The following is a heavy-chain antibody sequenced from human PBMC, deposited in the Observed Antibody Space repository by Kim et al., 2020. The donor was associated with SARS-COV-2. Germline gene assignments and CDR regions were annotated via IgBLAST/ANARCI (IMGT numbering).Heavy chain of an antibody. CDR3: ARHPPPYGSGSYYVPYYYYGMDV. D-gene: IGHD3-10*01. CDR2: IYPGDSDT. CDR1: GYSFTSYW. J-gene: IGHJ6*02. Sequence: GESLKISCKGSGYSFTSYWIGWVRQMPGKGLEWMGIIYPGDSDTRYSPSFQGQVTISADKSISTAYLQWSSLKASDTAMYYCARHPPPYGSGSYYVPYYYYGMDVWGQGTTVTVSS. V-gene: IGHV5-51*01.